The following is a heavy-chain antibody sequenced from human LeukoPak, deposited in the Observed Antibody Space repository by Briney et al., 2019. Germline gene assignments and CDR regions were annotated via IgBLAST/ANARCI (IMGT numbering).Heavy chain of an antibody. D-gene: IGHD3-3*01. CDR3: ASRGDYDFWSGKSRPTSYYYYMDV. Sequence: ASVKVSCKASGGTFSSYAISWVRQAPGQGLEWMGGIIPIFGTANYAQKFQGRVTITTDESTSTAYMELSSLRSEDTAVYYCASRGDYDFWSGKSRPTSYYYYMDVWGKGTTVTVSS. J-gene: IGHJ6*03. CDR2: IIPIFGTA. V-gene: IGHV1-69*05. CDR1: GGTFSSYA.